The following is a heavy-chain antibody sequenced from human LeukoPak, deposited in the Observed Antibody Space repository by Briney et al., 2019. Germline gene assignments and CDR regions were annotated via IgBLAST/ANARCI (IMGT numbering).Heavy chain of an antibody. CDR1: GLTFSDYY. CDR2: INIGGTNT. V-gene: IGHV3-11*01. CDR3: ATDGAGFDT. Sequence: GGSLRLYCAASGLTFSDYYMSWIRQAPGKGLEWLSYINIGGTNTHYADSVKGRFTISRDTAKKSLYLEMTTLRAEDTAVYYCATDGAGFDTWGQGVLVTVSS. J-gene: IGHJ5*02.